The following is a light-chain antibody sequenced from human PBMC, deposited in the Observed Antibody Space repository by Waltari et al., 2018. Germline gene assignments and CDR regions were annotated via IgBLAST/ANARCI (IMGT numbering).Light chain of an antibody. CDR3: QQTYSTPFT. J-gene: IGKJ4*01. V-gene: IGKV1-39*01. Sequence: DIQMTQTPSSLSTSVGDRVPITCRASQSISSFLNWFQQKPGKAPKLLIYTASNLQSGVPSRFSGGASGTDFTLTISSLQPEDSANYYCQQTYSTPFTFGGGTKVEIK. CDR2: TAS. CDR1: QSISSF.